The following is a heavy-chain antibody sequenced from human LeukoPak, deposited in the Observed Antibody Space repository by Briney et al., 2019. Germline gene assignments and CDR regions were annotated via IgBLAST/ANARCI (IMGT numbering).Heavy chain of an antibody. CDR1: GFSISTHT. D-gene: IGHD3-22*01. Sequence: GGSLRLFCVASGFSISTHTLNWLRQAPGKGLEWVAVISYDGSNKYYADSVKGRFTISRDNSKNTLYLQMNSLRAEDTAVYYCARDWYYYDSSGYFDYWGQGTLVTVSS. J-gene: IGHJ4*02. CDR2: ISYDGSNK. CDR3: ARDWYYYDSSGYFDY. V-gene: IGHV3-30-3*01.